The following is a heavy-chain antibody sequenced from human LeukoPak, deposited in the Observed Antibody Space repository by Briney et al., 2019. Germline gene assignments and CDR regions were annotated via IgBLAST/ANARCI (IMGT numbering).Heavy chain of an antibody. CDR1: GGSFSGYY. D-gene: IGHD3-22*01. J-gene: IGHJ4*02. Sequence: SETLSLTCAVYGGSFSGYYWSWIRQPPGKGLEWIGEINHSGSTNYNPPLKSRVTISVDTSKNQFSLKLSSVTAADTAVYYCARATYYYDSSGFDYWGQGTLVTVSS. CDR2: INHSGST. V-gene: IGHV4-34*01. CDR3: ARATYYYDSSGFDY.